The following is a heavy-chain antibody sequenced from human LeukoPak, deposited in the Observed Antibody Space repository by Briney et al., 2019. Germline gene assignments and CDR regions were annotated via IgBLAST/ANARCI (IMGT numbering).Heavy chain of an antibody. CDR2: INPSGGST. D-gene: IGHD3-22*01. CDR3: ARATSHDSSALDAFDI. Sequence: AASVKVSCKASGYTFTSYYMHWVRQAPGQGLEWMGIINPSGGSTSYAQKFQGRVTMTRDTSTSTVYMELSSLRSEDTAVYYCARATSHDSSALDAFDIWGQGTMVTVSS. J-gene: IGHJ3*02. V-gene: IGHV1-46*01. CDR1: GYTFTSYY.